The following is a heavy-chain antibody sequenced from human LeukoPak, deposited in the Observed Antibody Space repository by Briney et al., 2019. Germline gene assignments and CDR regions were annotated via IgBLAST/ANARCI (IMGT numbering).Heavy chain of an antibody. J-gene: IGHJ3*02. Sequence: GESLKISCKGSGYSFTSYWIGWVRQMPGKGLEWMGIIYPGDSDTRYSPSFQGQVTISADKSISTAYLQWSSLKASDTAMYCGARQAGYRCSGGSCYSLSIAFDICGQETMVTVSS. V-gene: IGHV5-51*01. D-gene: IGHD2-15*01. CDR2: IYPGDSDT. CDR3: ARQAGYRCSGGSCYSLSIAFDI. CDR1: GYSFTSYW.